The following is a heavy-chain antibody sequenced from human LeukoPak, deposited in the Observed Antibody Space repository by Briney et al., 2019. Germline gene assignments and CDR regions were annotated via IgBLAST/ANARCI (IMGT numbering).Heavy chain of an antibody. CDR2: ISYGGSNK. CDR3: AKDEPGSYSPSDY. J-gene: IGHJ4*02. D-gene: IGHD3-10*01. Sequence: GGSLRLSCAASGFTFGSYAMHWVRQAPGKGLEWVAFISYGGSNKYYADSVKGRFTISRDNSKNTLYLQMNSLRAEDTAVYYCAKDEPGSYSPSDYWGQGTLVTVSS. V-gene: IGHV3-30*18. CDR1: GFTFGSYA.